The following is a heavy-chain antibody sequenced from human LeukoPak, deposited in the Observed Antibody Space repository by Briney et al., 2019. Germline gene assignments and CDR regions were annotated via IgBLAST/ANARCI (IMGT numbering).Heavy chain of an antibody. V-gene: IGHV4-4*07. CDR1: GGSISSYY. J-gene: IGHJ1*01. CDR2: IYTSGST. D-gene: IGHD4-11*01. CDR3: ASTRMVYSNYDSECFQH. Sequence: SETLSLTCTVSGGSISSYYWSWIRQPAGKGLEWIGRIYTSGSTNYNPSLKSRVTMSVDTSKNQFSLKLSSVTAADTAVYYCASTRMVYSNYDSECFQHWGQGTLVTVSS.